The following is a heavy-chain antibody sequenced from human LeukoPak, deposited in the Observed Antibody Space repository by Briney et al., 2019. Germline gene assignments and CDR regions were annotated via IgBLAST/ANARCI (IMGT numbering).Heavy chain of an antibody. CDR2: IGSSGATT. Sequence: GGSLRVSCEASGFTFNKFAMSWVRQAPGKGPEWVSAIGSSGATTFYADSVKGRCTISRDDSKNTVYLEMNSLRAEDTAIYYCAKVSVGPLSRPTHVALYYGMDVWGQGTTVTVSS. CDR1: GFTFNKFA. CDR3: AKVSVGPLSRPTHVALYYGMDV. V-gene: IGHV3-23*01. J-gene: IGHJ6*02. D-gene: IGHD2-8*01.